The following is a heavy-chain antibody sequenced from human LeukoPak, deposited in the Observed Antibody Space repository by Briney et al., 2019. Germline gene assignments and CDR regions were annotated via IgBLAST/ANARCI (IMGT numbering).Heavy chain of an antibody. D-gene: IGHD6-19*01. J-gene: IGHJ4*02. Sequence: PGGSLRLSCAASGFTLSSYWMSWVRQAPGKGLEWVANIIEGGDVKYYVDSVKGRFTISRGNTKNSLYLQMTSLRADDTVVYYCARVGKNGWDFDHWGQGTLVTVSS. V-gene: IGHV3-7*01. CDR2: IIEGGDVK. CDR3: ARVGKNGWDFDH. CDR1: GFTLSSYW.